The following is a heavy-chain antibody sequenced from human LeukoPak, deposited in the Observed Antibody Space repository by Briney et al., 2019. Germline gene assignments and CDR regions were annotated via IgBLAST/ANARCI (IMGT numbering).Heavy chain of an antibody. J-gene: IGHJ4*02. Sequence: SETLSLTCAVYGGSFSGYYWSWIRQPPGKGLEWIGEINHSGSTNYNPSLKSRVTISVDTSKNQFSLKLSSVTAADTAVYYCARQTTMVRGAYDYWGQGTLVTVSS. V-gene: IGHV4-34*01. D-gene: IGHD3-10*01. CDR2: INHSGST. CDR3: ARQTTMVRGAYDY. CDR1: GGSFSGYY.